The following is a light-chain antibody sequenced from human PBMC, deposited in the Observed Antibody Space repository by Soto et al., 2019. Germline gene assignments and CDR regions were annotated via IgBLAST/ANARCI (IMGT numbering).Light chain of an antibody. J-gene: IGKJ1*01. V-gene: IGKV3-15*01. CDR1: QSVSRN. Sequence: EIVLTQSPGTLSLSPGEKATLSCRASQSVSRNFLAWYHQKPGQAPSLLIYGAFTRATGIPARFSGTGSGTEFTLTISSLQSEDFALYYCQQYNDWPLTFGQGTKGEI. CDR3: QQYNDWPLT. CDR2: GAF.